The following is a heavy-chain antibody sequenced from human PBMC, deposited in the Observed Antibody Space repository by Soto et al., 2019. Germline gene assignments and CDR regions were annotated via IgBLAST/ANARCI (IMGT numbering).Heavy chain of an antibody. CDR2: IVVGSGNT. CDR1: GFTFTSSA. Sequence: SVKVSCKASGFTFTSSAMQWVRQARGQRLEWIGWIVVGSGNTNYAQKFQERVTITRDMSTSTAYMELSSLRSEDTAVYYCAAGLCSTRHQLRYYYYMDVWGKGTTVTVSS. V-gene: IGHV1-58*02. J-gene: IGHJ6*03. D-gene: IGHD2-2*01. CDR3: AAGLCSTRHQLRYYYYMDV.